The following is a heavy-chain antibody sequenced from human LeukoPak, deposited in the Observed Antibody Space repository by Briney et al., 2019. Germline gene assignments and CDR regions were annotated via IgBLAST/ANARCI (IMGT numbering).Heavy chain of an antibody. CDR2: INPNSGGT. CDR3: ARTAAAGWFDP. CDR1: GYTFTGYY. J-gene: IGHJ5*02. D-gene: IGHD6-13*01. Sequence: GASVKVSCKASGYTFTGYYMHWVRQAPGQGLEWMGWINPNSGGTNYEQKFQGRVTMTRDTSISTAYMELSRLRSDDTAVYYCARTAAAGWFDPWGQGTLVTVSS. V-gene: IGHV1-2*02.